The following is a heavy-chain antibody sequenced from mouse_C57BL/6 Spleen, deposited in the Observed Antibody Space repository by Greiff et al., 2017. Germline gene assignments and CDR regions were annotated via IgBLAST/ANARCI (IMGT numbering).Heavy chain of an antibody. CDR1: GYSITSGYD. J-gene: IGHJ2*01. CDR2: ISYSGST. Sequence: VQLKESGPGMVKPSQSLSLTCTVTGYSITSGYDWHWIRHFPGNKLEWMGYISYSGSTNYNPSLKSRISITHDTSKNHFFLKLNSVTTEDTATYYCARGWDGVYYFDYWGQGTTLTVSS. CDR3: ARGWDGVYYFDY. V-gene: IGHV3-1*01. D-gene: IGHD4-1*01.